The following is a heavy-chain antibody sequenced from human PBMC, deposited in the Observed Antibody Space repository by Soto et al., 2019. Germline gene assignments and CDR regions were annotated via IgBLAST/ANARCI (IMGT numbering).Heavy chain of an antibody. CDR2: ITGSGGSS. CDR1: GLNFSNFS. D-gene: IGHD4-17*01. CDR3: AKRTVGWYFDL. V-gene: IGHV3-23*01. J-gene: IGHJ2*01. Sequence: GESLRLSCEAAGLNFSNFSMSWVRQAPGKGLEWVSAITGSGGSSYYADSVKGRFTISRDNSKNTLYLQMNSLRAEDTAVYYCAKRTVGWYFDLWGRGTLVTVSS.